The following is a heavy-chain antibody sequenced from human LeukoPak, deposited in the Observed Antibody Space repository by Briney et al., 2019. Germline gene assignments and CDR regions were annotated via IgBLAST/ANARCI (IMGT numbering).Heavy chain of an antibody. Sequence: GASVKVSCKASGYTFTGYYIHWVRQAPGQGLEWMGRINPSSGGTNYAQKFQGRVTMTRDTSISTAYMELSSLISDDSALYYCAREVSGDPGGYWGQGTLVTVSS. J-gene: IGHJ4*02. D-gene: IGHD7-27*01. CDR1: GYTFTGYY. V-gene: IGHV1-2*06. CDR3: AREVSGDPGGY. CDR2: INPSSGGT.